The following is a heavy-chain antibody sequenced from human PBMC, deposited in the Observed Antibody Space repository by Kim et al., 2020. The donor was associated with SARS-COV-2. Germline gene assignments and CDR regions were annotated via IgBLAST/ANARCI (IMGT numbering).Heavy chain of an antibody. V-gene: IGHV3-30*18. D-gene: IGHD3-10*01. CDR1: GFTFSSYG. CDR2: ISYDGSNK. Sequence: GGSLRLSCAASGFTFSSYGMHWVRQAPGKGLEWVAVISYDGSNKYYADSVKGRFTISRDNSKNTLYLQMNSLRAEDTAVYYCAKTKGLQPRGKALSTRDALYIWGQGTMVTVSS. CDR3: AKTKGLQPRGKALSTRDALYI. J-gene: IGHJ3*02.